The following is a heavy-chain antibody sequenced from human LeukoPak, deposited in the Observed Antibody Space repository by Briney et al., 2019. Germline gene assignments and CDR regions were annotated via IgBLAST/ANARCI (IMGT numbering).Heavy chain of an antibody. J-gene: IGHJ5*02. V-gene: IGHV3-23*01. Sequence: PGGSLRLSCAASGFSFSNFAMTWVRQAPGKGLEWVSSITGGHYATYNTDSVKGRFTISRDNAKNTLFLQMHSLGADDTAIYYCTKDPNGDYIGAFDPWGQGTLVTVSS. CDR3: TKDPNGDYIGAFDP. CDR1: GFSFSNFA. CDR2: ITGGHYAT. D-gene: IGHD4-17*01.